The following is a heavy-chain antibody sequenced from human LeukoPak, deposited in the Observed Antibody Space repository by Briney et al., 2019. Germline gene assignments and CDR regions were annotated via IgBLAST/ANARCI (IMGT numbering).Heavy chain of an antibody. CDR3: ASSVAAPDNFNY. CDR1: GGTFSSYA. D-gene: IGHD6-19*01. V-gene: IGHV1-69*06. CDR2: IIPIFGTA. J-gene: IGHJ4*02. Sequence: SVKVSCKASGGTFSSYAISWVRQAPGQGLEWMGGIIPIFGTANYAQKFQGRVTITADKSTSTAYMELSSLRSEDTAVYYCASSVAAPDNFNYWGQGTLVTVSS.